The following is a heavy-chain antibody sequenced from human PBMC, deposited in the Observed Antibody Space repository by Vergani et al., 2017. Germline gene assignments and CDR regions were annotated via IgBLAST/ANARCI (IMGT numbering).Heavy chain of an antibody. CDR1: GGSISSSSYY. D-gene: IGHD6-25*01. V-gene: IGHV4-39*01. Sequence: QLQLQESGPGLVKPSETLSLTCTVSGGSISSSSYYWGWIRQPPGKGLEWIGSIYYSGSTYYNPSLKRRVTISVDTSKNQFSLKRSPVTAADTAVYYWAGLTAAGRYYYYGMDVWGQGTTVTVSS. CDR2: IYYSGST. CDR3: AGLTAAGRYYYYGMDV. J-gene: IGHJ6*02.